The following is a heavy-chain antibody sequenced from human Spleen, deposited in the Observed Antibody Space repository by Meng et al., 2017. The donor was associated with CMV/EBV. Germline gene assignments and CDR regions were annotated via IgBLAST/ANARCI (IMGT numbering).Heavy chain of an antibody. Sequence: SETLSLTCTVSGGSLSEYYWTWIRQPPGKGLECVGYMYYSGSTYYNPSLKSRVTMSIDTSKNQFSLRLSSVTAADTAVYYCARDQWLVRALDVWGQGTMVTVSS. CDR1: GGSLSEYY. J-gene: IGHJ3*01. CDR2: MYYSGST. CDR3: ARDQWLVRALDV. V-gene: IGHV4-59*01. D-gene: IGHD6-19*01.